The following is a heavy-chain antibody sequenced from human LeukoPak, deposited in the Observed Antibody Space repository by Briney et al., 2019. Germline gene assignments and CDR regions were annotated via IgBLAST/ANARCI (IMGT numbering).Heavy chain of an antibody. CDR2: IIPIFGTA. D-gene: IGHD3-10*01. CDR3: ARDPTYYGSGSYGSRGFDY. V-gene: IGHV1-69*06. Sequence: ASVKVSCKASGGTFSSYAISWVRQAPGQGLEWMGGIIPIFGTANYAQKFQGRVTITADKSTSTAYMELSSLRSEDTAVYYCARDPTYYGSGSYGSRGFDYWGQGILVTVSS. J-gene: IGHJ4*02. CDR1: GGTFSSYA.